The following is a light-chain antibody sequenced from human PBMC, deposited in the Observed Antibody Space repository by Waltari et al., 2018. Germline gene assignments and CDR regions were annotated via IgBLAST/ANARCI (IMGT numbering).Light chain of an antibody. CDR2: SNN. J-gene: IGLJ2*01. V-gene: IGLV1-44*01. Sequence: QSVLTQPPSASGPPGQRVTISCSGSSSTIGSNTVNWYQQRPGTAPKLLIYSNNQRPSGVPDRFSGSKSGTSASLAISGLQSEDEADYYCAAWDDSLNGHVVFGGGTKLTVL. CDR3: AAWDDSLNGHVV. CDR1: SSTIGSNT.